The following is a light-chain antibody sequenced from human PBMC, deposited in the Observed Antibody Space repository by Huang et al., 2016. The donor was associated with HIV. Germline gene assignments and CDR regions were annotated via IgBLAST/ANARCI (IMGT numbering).Light chain of an antibody. V-gene: IGKV1-33*01. J-gene: IGKJ3*01. Sequence: DIQMTQSPSSLSASVGDRVTITCQASQDISNSLNWYQQKPGEAPKRLIYDASNLQTGVPSRFSGSGSGTDFTFTISSLQPEDIATYYCQQYDNLIFTFGPGTKVDIK. CDR1: QDISNS. CDR3: QQYDNLIFT. CDR2: DAS.